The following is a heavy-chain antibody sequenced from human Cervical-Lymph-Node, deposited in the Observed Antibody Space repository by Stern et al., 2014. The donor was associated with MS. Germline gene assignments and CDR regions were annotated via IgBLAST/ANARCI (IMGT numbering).Heavy chain of an antibody. V-gene: IGHV3-33*01. J-gene: IGHJ4*02. CDR3: ARGHIPYAYNYLFDY. D-gene: IGHD5-24*01. CDR1: GFTFSSYG. CDR2: AWYDGSTA. Sequence: VHLVESGGGVVQPGTSLRLSCAASGFTFSSYGMHWVRQAPGKGLEWVALAWYDGSTAYYTNSVKGRFTISRDNSKNTLSLQMNSLTAEDTAVYYCARGHIPYAYNYLFDYWGQGTLVTVPS.